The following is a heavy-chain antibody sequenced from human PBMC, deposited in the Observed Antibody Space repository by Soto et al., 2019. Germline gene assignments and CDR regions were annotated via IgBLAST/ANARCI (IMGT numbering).Heavy chain of an antibody. CDR3: AKDDGTYSSSSGDFDY. CDR2: ISYDGSNK. D-gene: IGHD6-6*01. J-gene: IGHJ4*02. Sequence: GGSLRLSCAASGFTFSSYGMHWVRQAPGKGLEWVAVISYDGSNKYYADSVKGRFTISRDNSKNMLYLQMNSLRAEDTAVYYCAKDDGTYSSSSGDFDYWGQGTLVTVSS. CDR1: GFTFSSYG. V-gene: IGHV3-30*18.